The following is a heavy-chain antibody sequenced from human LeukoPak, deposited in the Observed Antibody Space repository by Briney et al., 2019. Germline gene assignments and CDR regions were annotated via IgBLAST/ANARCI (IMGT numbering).Heavy chain of an antibody. V-gene: IGHV1-69*06. CDR2: IIPIFGTA. D-gene: IGHD6-13*01. CDR3: ARGRPTTSIVAAGFNWFDP. Sequence: SVKVSCKASGGTFSSYAISWVRQAPGQGLEWMGGIIPIFGTANYAQKFQGRVTITADKSTSTAYMELSSLRSEDTAVYYCARGRPTTSIVAAGFNWFDPGAREPWSPSPQ. CDR1: GGTFSSYA. J-gene: IGHJ5*02.